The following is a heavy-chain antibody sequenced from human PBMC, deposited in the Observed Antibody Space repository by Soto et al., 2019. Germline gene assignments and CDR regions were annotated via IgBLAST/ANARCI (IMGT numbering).Heavy chain of an antibody. Sequence: GGSLRLSCAASGFTFSSYAMSWVRQAPGKGLEWVSAISGSGGSTYYADSVKGRFTISRDNSKNTLYLQMNSLRAEDTAVYYCAKDALRYSSSWYGFDYWGQGTLVTVSS. CDR2: ISGSGGST. CDR1: GFTFSSYA. J-gene: IGHJ4*02. D-gene: IGHD6-13*01. V-gene: IGHV3-23*01. CDR3: AKDALRYSSSWYGFDY.